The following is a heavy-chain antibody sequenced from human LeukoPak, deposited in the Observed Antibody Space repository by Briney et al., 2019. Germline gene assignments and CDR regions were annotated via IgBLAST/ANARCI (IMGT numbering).Heavy chain of an antibody. D-gene: IGHD6-13*01. Sequence: SETLSLTCTVSGYSISSGYYWGWIRQPPGKGLEWIGSIYHSGSTYYNPSLKSRVTISVDTSKNQFSLKLSSVTAADTAVYYCARIIAAAGRPYYYYYYMDVWGKGTTVTVSS. CDR3: ARIIAAAGRPYYYYYYMDV. CDR1: GYSISSGYY. V-gene: IGHV4-38-2*02. J-gene: IGHJ6*03. CDR2: IYHSGST.